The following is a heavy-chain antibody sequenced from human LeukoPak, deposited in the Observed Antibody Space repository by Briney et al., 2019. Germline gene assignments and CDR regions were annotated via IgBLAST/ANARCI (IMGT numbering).Heavy chain of an antibody. J-gene: IGHJ4*02. Sequence: GESLKISCKGSGYSFTSYWISWVRQMPGEGLEWMGRIDPSDSYTNYSPSFQGHVTISADKSISTAYLQWSSLKASDTAMYYYATSEGELDYWGQGTLVTVSS. D-gene: IGHD1-26*01. CDR1: GYSFTSYW. CDR3: ATSEGELDY. V-gene: IGHV5-10-1*01. CDR2: IDPSDSYT.